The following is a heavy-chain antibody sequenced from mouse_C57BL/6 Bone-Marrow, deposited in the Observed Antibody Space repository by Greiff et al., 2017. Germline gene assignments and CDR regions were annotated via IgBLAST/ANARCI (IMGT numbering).Heavy chain of an antibody. Sequence: QVQLQQPGAELVKPGASVKLSCKASGYTFTSYWMHWVKQRPGQGLEWIGMIHPNSGSTNYNEKFKSNATLTVDKSSSTAYMQLSSLTSEDSAVYYCARWWDYDEDYWGQGTTLTVSS. CDR2: IHPNSGST. CDR3: ARWWDYDEDY. CDR1: GYTFTSYW. J-gene: IGHJ2*01. D-gene: IGHD2-4*01. V-gene: IGHV1-64*01.